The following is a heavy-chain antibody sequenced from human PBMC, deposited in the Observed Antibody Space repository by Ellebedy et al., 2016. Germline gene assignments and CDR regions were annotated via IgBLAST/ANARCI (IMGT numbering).Heavy chain of an antibody. V-gene: IGHV1-69*13. CDR2: IIPIFGTA. D-gene: IGHD3-16*01. J-gene: IGHJ3*02. Sequence: SVKVSXXASGGTFSSYAISWVRQAPGQGLEWMGGIIPIFGTANYAQKFQGRVTITADESTSTAYMELSSLRSEDTAVYYCARDWGSGPYDAFDIWGQGTMVTVSS. CDR3: ARDWGSGPYDAFDI. CDR1: GGTFSSYA.